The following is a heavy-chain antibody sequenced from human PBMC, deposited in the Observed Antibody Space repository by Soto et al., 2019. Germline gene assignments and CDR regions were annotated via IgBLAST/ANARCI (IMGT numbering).Heavy chain of an antibody. CDR1: GFSFRAYA. V-gene: IGHV3-33*01. CDR3: ARDSLSGSYYLDY. CDR2: IWYDGSEK. Sequence: GGTLRLSCRAWGFSFRAYAVHWVGQSPGKGLEWVAVIWYDGSEKYYADSVEGRFTISRDNSGNTMYLQMNSLRAKDTAVYFCARDSLSGSYYLDYWGQGALVTVS. J-gene: IGHJ4*02. D-gene: IGHD1-26*01.